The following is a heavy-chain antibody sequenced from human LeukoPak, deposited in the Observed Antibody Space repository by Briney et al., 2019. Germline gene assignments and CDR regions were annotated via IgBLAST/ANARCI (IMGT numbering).Heavy chain of an antibody. Sequence: PGGSLRLSCAASGFTLSSYWMTWVRQAPGKGLEWVANIKQDGSEKYYVDSVKGRFTISRDNAKNSLYLQMNSLRAEDTAVYYCARVPHAMVRGVIITEFYFDYWGQGTLVTVSS. CDR2: IKQDGSEK. J-gene: IGHJ4*02. CDR3: ARVPHAMVRGVIITEFYFDY. D-gene: IGHD3-10*01. V-gene: IGHV3-7*01. CDR1: GFTLSSYW.